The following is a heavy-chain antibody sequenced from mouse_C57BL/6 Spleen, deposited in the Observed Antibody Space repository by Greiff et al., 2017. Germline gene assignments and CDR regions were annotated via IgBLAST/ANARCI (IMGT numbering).Heavy chain of an antibody. CDR2: IDPSDSYN. CDR3: ARLYYGPTYYAMDY. CDR1: GYTFTSYW. J-gene: IGHJ4*01. D-gene: IGHD1-1*01. Sequence: QVQLQQPGAELVKPGASVKLSCKASGYTFTSYWMQWVKQRPGQGLEWIGEIDPSDSYNNYNQKLKGKATLTVDTSCSTAYMQLSSQTSEDSAGYYCARLYYGPTYYAMDYWGQGTSVTVSS. V-gene: IGHV1-50*01.